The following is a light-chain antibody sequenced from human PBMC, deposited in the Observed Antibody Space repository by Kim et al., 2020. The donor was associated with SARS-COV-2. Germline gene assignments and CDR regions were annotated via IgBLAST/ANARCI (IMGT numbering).Light chain of an antibody. CDR2: GVS. V-gene: IGKV3-20*01. Sequence: EVVLTQSPGTLSLSPGERATLSCRASQSVSNGYVAWYQQKPGQAPRLLIYGVSSRATGIPDRFSGSGSGTDFTLTINRLEPEDFAVYYCKQDVISPRTFGGGTKVDIK. CDR3: KQDVISPRT. CDR1: QSVSNGY. J-gene: IGKJ4*01.